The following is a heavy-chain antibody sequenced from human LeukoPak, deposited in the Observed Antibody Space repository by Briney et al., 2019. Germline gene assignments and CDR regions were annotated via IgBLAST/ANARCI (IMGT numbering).Heavy chain of an antibody. CDR2: LYSSGYT. J-gene: IGHJ4*02. V-gene: IGHV3-53*05. CDR3: ARSRITMVRGGVQILYYFDS. D-gene: IGHD3-10*01. CDR1: GFSVSSNY. Sequence: GGSLRLSCAASGFSVSSNYMSWVRQAPGKGLEWVSVLYSSGYTKYADSVKGRFSISRDTSENTLSLQMSSLRSDDTAIYYCARSRITMVRGGVQILYYFDSWGQGTLVFVSS.